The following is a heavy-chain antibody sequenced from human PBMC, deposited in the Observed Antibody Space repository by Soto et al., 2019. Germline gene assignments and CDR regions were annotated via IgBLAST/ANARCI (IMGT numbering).Heavy chain of an antibody. CDR2: INRGGSI. Sequence: EVQLVESGGGLVQPGGSLRLSCAVSGFTVSSKYMSWVRQAPGKGLEWVXLINRGGSISYADSVKGRFTISRDNSENTXXXXXXXXXXXXXXXXXXXXXXXXXXXXXXXXXXMDIWGKGTTVTVSS. CDR3: XXXXXXXXXXXXXXXXMDI. V-gene: IGHV3-66*01. CDR1: GFTVSSKY. J-gene: IGHJ6*03.